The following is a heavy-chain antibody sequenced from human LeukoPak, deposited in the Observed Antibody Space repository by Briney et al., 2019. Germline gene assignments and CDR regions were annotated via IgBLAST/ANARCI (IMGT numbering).Heavy chain of an antibody. V-gene: IGHV4-39*07. J-gene: IGHJ4*02. D-gene: IGHD5-18*01. CDR2: IFYSGNT. Sequence: SGTLSLTCAVSGGSISSSTYYGGWIRQSPGKGLEWIGSIFYSGNTYYNPSLKSRVTISIDTSKNQFSLKLSSVTAADTAVYYCARANGYGLLDYWGQGTLVTVSS. CDR1: GGSISSSTYY. CDR3: ARANGYGLLDY.